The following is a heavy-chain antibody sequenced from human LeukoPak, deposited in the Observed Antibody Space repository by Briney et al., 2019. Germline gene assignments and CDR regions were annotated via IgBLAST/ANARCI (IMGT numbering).Heavy chain of an antibody. CDR2: IIPIFGTA. D-gene: IGHD4-11*01. CDR1: GGTFSSYA. Sequence: SVKVSCKASGGTFSSYAISWVRQAPGQGLEWMGGIIPIFGTANYAQKFQGRVTITTDEFRSTAYMELSSLRSEDTAVYYCARASTVTTHERGRLYYYYYMDVWGKGTTVTVSS. J-gene: IGHJ6*03. V-gene: IGHV1-69*05. CDR3: ARASTVTTHERGRLYYYYYMDV.